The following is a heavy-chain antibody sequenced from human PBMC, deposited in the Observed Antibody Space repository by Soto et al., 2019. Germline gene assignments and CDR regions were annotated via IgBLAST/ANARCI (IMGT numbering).Heavy chain of an antibody. J-gene: IGHJ6*02. V-gene: IGHV3-7*03. CDR2: INQDGSER. Sequence: GGSLRLSCAASQFTFTSHWMTWARQAPGKGLEWVATINQDGSERYYVDSVKGRFTISRDDAKNSLLLQMNNLRVEDTAVYYCAREGELVVLAETHIHYSGMDAWGQGTTVTVSS. CDR3: AREGELVVLAETHIHYSGMDA. D-gene: IGHD2-15*01. CDR1: QFTFTSHW.